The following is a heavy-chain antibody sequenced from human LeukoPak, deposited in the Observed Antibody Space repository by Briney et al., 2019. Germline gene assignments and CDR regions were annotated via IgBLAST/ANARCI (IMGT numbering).Heavy chain of an antibody. CDR2: INYSGRN. Sequence: PSETLSLTCTVSGGSISSYYWSWLRQPPGKGLEGGGYINYSGRNNYNPSLKSRVTISVHTSKNQFSLKLSSVTAADTAVYYCAREKDHAFDIWGQGTMVTVSS. J-gene: IGHJ3*02. CDR3: AREKDHAFDI. CDR1: GGSISSYY. V-gene: IGHV4-59*01.